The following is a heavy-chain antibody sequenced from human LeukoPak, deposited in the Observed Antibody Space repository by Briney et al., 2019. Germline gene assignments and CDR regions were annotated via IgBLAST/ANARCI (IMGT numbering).Heavy chain of an antibody. CDR2: IYSGGST. D-gene: IGHD2-15*01. J-gene: IGHJ3*02. Sequence: PGGSLRLSCAASGFTVSNKYMSWVRQAPGRGLEWVSVIYSGGSTYYADSVKGRFSISRGKSKNTLYLQMNSLRAEDTALYYCAREMYCSGGSCYGDAFDIWGQGTMVTVSS. V-gene: IGHV3-66*01. CDR1: GFTVSNKY. CDR3: AREMYCSGGSCYGDAFDI.